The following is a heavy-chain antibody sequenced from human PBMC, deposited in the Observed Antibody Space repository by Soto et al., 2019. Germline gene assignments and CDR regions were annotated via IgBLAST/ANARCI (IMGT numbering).Heavy chain of an antibody. Sequence: EVQLLESGGGLVQPGGSLRLSCAASGFTFSTYAMTWVRQAPGKGLEWVSVISGSGDNTYYEDSVKGRFTISRDNPKNTLYLQMNSLTSEDTAVYYCAKDGARVATISTPDHWGQGTLVTVS. J-gene: IGHJ4*02. CDR1: GFTFSTYA. V-gene: IGHV3-23*01. CDR3: AKDGARVATISTPDH. CDR2: ISGSGDNT. D-gene: IGHD5-12*01.